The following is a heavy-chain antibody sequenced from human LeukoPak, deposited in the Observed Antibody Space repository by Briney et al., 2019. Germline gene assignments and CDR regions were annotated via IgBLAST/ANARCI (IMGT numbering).Heavy chain of an antibody. CDR3: ARTNYDILTGYSPHFDY. D-gene: IGHD3-9*01. J-gene: IGHJ4*02. CDR2: INPNSGGT. V-gene: IGHV1-2*06. Sequence: ASVKVSCKASGYTFTGYYMHWVRQAPGQGLEWMGRINPNSGGTNYAQKFQGRVTMTRETSISTAYMELSRLRSDDTAVYYCARTNYDILTGYSPHFDYWGQGTLVTVSS. CDR1: GYTFTGYY.